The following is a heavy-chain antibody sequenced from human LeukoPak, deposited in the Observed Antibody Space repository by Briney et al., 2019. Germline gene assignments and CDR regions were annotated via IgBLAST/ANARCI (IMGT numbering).Heavy chain of an antibody. CDR2: ISSSSSTI. CDR3: ASGPGGAWDYYMDV. J-gene: IGHJ6*03. V-gene: IGHV3-48*01. D-gene: IGHD1-1*01. CDR1: GFTFTTYS. Sequence: GGSLRLSCAASGFTFTTYSMNWVRQAPGKGLEWVSYISSSSSTIYYADSVKGRFTISRDNAKNSLYLQMNNLGAEGTAVYYCASGPGGAWDYYMDVWGKGTTVAVSS.